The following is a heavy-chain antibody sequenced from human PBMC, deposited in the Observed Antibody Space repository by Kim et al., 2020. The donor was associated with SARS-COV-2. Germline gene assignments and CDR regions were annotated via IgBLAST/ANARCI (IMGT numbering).Heavy chain of an antibody. D-gene: IGHD3-22*01. CDR2: IDINTGQP. CDR3: TTPPGGGFYYGY. V-gene: IGHV7-4-1*02. CDR1: GYTFSTSA. Sequence: ASVKVSCKASGYTFSTSAFNWVRQAPGQGLEWMGWIDINTGQPTYAQGFTGRFVFSFDTSVSTAFLQISSLKAEDTAVYYCTTPPGGGFYYGYWGQGTPV. J-gene: IGHJ4*02.